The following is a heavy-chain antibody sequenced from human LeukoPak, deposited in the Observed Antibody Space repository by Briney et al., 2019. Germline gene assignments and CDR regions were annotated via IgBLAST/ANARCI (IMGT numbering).Heavy chain of an antibody. CDR1: GFTFTTYS. V-gene: IGHV3-48*02. CDR3: ARDAAVTALGMDV. J-gene: IGHJ6*02. D-gene: IGHD5-18*01. Sequence: GGSLRLSCVASGFTFTTYSMNWVRQAPGKGLEWISYISRSGITKYHADSVEGRFTISRDNDKKSLYLQMDSLRDNDTAVYYCARDAAVTALGMDVWGPGTTVIVSS. CDR2: ISRSGITK.